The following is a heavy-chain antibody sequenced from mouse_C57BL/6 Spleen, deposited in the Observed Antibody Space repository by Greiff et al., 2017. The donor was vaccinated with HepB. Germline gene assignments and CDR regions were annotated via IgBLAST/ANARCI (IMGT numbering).Heavy chain of an antibody. CDR3: ASYYYGSSYYFDY. J-gene: IGHJ2*01. CDR2: ISGGGGNT. Sequence: EVKLQESGGGLVKPGGSLKLSCAASGFTFSSYTMSWVRQTPEKRLEWVATISGGGGNTYYPDSVKGRFTISRDNAKNTLYLQMSSLRSEDTALYYCASYYYGSSYYFDYWGQGTTLTVSS. CDR1: GFTFSSYT. V-gene: IGHV5-9*01. D-gene: IGHD1-1*01.